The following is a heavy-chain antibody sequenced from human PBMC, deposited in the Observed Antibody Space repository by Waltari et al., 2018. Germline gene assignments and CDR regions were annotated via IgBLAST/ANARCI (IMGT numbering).Heavy chain of an antibody. CDR1: GFTFRSYD. D-gene: IGHD2-15*01. Sequence: EVQLVESGGGLVQPGGSLRLSCAASGFTFRSYDMHWVRQATGKGLEWVSSIGIAGDTYYPGSVKGRFTISREDAKNSLYLQMNSLRAGDTAVYYCTRDLAGSQGHYGMDVWGQGTTVTVSS. CDR2: IGIAGDT. J-gene: IGHJ6*02. CDR3: TRDLAGSQGHYGMDV. V-gene: IGHV3-13*01.